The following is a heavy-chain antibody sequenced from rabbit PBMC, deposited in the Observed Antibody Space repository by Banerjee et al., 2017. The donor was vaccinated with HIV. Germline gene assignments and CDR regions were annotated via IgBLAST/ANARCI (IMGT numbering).Heavy chain of an antibody. CDR3: ARDWVDNSGYDYASYYGMDL. D-gene: IGHD6-1*01. CDR1: GFSFSSYW. J-gene: IGHJ6*01. CDR2: IYAGSSGSA. V-gene: IGHV1S40*01. Sequence: QSLEESGGGLVQPEGSLTLTCTASGFSFSSYWMCWVRQAPGKGLEWIGCIYAGSSGSAWYASWAKGRFTISKTSSTTVTLQMTSLTAADTATYFCARDWVDNSGYDYASYYGMDLWGQGTLVTVS.